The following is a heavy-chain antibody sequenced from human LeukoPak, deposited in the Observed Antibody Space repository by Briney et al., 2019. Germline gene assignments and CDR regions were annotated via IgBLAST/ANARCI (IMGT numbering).Heavy chain of an antibody. D-gene: IGHD2-2*01. J-gene: IGHJ5*02. CDR3: ATSHCTITSYHYIGVERFDP. V-gene: IGHV1-2*02. Sequence: ASVKVSCEASGHTFTGYYIYWVRQAPGQGLEWMGWINPNSGDTHYAQKFQGRVTMTRDTSISTAYMELSRLRSDDTAVYYCATSHCTITSYHYIGVERFDPWGPGTLVTVSS. CDR1: GHTFTGYY. CDR2: INPNSGDT.